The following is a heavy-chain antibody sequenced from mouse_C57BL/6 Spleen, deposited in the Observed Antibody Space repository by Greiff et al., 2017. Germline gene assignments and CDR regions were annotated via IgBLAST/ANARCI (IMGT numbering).Heavy chain of an antibody. Sequence: QVQLQQPGAELVKPGASVTLSCKASGYTFTSSWMQWVKQRPGQGLEWIGEIDPSTSSTNYNQKFKGKATLTVDTSSSTAYMQLSSLTSEDSAVYYCASTMIKGWFAYWGQGTLVTVSA. CDR2: IDPSTSST. V-gene: IGHV1-50*01. CDR3: ASTMIKGWFAY. J-gene: IGHJ3*01. D-gene: IGHD2-4*01. CDR1: GYTFTSSW.